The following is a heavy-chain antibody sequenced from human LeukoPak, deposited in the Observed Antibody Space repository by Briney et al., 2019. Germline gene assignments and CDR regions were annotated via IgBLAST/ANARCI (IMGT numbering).Heavy chain of an antibody. J-gene: IGHJ5*02. V-gene: IGHV3-23*01. CDR2: ISGSGGST. D-gene: IGHD3-10*01. CDR3: DRYGSGRMNWFDP. Sequence: GGSLRLSCAASGFTFSSYAMSWVRQAPRKGQEWVSAISGSGGSTYYADSVKGRFTISRDNSKNTLYLQMNSLRAEDTAVYYCDRYGSGRMNWFDPWGQGTLVTVSS. CDR1: GFTFSSYA.